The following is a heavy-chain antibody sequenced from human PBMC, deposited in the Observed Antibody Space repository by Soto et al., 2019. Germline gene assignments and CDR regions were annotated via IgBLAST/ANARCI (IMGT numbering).Heavy chain of an antibody. CDR3: TRLGGAARPLSALDV. J-gene: IGHJ3*01. CDR1: SGAIIDYY. D-gene: IGHD6-6*01. CDR2: FYYRGTT. Sequence: SETLSLTCTVSSGAIIDYYWSWIRHPPGRGLEWIGYFYYRGTTSYKSSLKSRATISGDASKNELSLKLSSVTAADTAVYYCTRLGGAARPLSALDVWGQGIMVTVSS. V-gene: IGHV4-59*12.